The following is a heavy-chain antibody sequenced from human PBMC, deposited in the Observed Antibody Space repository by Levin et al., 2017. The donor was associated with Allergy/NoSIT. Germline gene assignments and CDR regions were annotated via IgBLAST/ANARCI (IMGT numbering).Heavy chain of an antibody. CDR1: GGSFSGYY. CDR2: INHSGST. V-gene: IGHV4-34*01. CDR3: ARARTIFGVVISYYYYGMDV. J-gene: IGHJ6*02. D-gene: IGHD3-3*01. Sequence: SETLSLTCAVYGGSFSGYYWSWIRQPPGKGLEWIGEINHSGSTNYNPSLKSRVTISVDTSKNQFSLKLSSVTAADTAVYYCARARTIFGVVISYYYYGMDVWGQGTTVTVSS.